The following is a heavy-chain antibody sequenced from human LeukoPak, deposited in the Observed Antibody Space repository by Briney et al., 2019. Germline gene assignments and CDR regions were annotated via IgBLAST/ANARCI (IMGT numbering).Heavy chain of an antibody. J-gene: IGHJ6*03. D-gene: IGHD2-2*01. CDR1: GGSFSGYC. CDR2: INHSGST. CDR3: ARTTEGYCSSASCFGFSYSYYMDV. V-gene: IGHV4-34*01. Sequence: PSETLSLTCAVYGGSFSGYCWSWIRQPPGKGLEWIGEINHSGSTNYNPSLKSRVTISVDTSKNQFSLKLSSVIAADTAVYYCARTTEGYCSSASCFGFSYSYYMDVWGKGTTVTISS.